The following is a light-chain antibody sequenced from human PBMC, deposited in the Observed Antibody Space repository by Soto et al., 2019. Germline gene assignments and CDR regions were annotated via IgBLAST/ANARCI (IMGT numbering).Light chain of an antibody. CDR2: AAS. Sequence: DIQMTQSPSSLSASVGDKVTITCRASQSIYSSLNWYHQKPGKAPKLLIYAASNLQSGVPSRFSGSGSGTDFTLSISSLQPEDFATYHCQQSYSAPYTVGQGTKLEI. J-gene: IGKJ2*01. CDR1: QSIYSS. V-gene: IGKV1-39*01. CDR3: QQSYSAPYT.